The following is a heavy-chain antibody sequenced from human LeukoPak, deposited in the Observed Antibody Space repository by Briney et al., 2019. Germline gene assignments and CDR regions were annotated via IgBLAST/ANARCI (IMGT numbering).Heavy chain of an antibody. CDR3: ARDSRDYGSGSYWDV. J-gene: IGHJ6*02. D-gene: IGHD3-10*01. Sequence: PSETLSLTCTISGGSITGYYWNWIRQPPGKGLEWIGYITGSIYFSGSTKYDPSLESRVTMSVDTSKNQFSLTLSSVTAADTAVYYYARDSRDYGSGSYWDVWGQGTTVSVSS. V-gene: IGHV4-59*01. CDR1: GGSITGYY. CDR2: ITGSIYFSGST.